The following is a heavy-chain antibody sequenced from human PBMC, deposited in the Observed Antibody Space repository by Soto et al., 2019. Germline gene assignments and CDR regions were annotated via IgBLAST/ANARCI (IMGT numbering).Heavy chain of an antibody. CDR2: ISSSSSYI. J-gene: IGHJ3*02. D-gene: IGHD2-15*01. CDR1: GFTFSSYS. Sequence: GGSLRLSCAASGFTFSSYSMNWVRQAPGKGLEWVSSISSSSSYIYYADSVKGRFTISRDNAKNSLYLQMNSLRAEDTAVYYCASPYCSGGSCYGLDAFDIWGQGTMVTVSS. CDR3: ASPYCSGGSCYGLDAFDI. V-gene: IGHV3-21*01.